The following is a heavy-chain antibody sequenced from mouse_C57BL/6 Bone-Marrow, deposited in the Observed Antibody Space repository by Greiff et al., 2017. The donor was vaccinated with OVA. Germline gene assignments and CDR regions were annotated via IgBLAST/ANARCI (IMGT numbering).Heavy chain of an antibody. CDR2: ISNGGGST. Sequence: EVNVVESGGGLVQPGGSLKLSCAASGFTFSDYYMYWVRQTPEKRLEWVAYISNGGGSTYYPDTVKGRFTISRDNAKNTLYLQMSRLKSEDTAMYYCARGDVWGTGTTVTVSS. J-gene: IGHJ1*03. V-gene: IGHV5-12*01. CDR3: ARGDV. CDR1: GFTFSDYY.